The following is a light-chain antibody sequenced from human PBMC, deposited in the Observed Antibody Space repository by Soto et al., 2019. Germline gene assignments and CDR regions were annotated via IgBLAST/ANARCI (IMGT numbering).Light chain of an antibody. J-gene: IGLJ2*01. CDR1: SNDIGYYNY. CDR2: EVN. Sequence: QSALTQPPAASGSPGQSVTISCTGSSNDIGYYNYVSWYQQCPGKAPKLMIYEVNNRPSGVPDRFSGSKSGNTASLTVSGLQAEDEADYYCTSYAAGTNVVFGGGTKVTVL. CDR3: TSYAAGTNVV. V-gene: IGLV2-8*01.